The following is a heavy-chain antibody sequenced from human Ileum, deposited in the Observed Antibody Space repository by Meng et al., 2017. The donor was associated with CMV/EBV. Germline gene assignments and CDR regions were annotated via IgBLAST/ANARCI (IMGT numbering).Heavy chain of an antibody. D-gene: IGHD5-18*01. J-gene: IGHJ5*01. CDR3: ARDYGQLWLSGWFDP. CDR2: ISYDGSNK. CDR1: AYTSSSYA. V-gene: IGHV3-30-3*01. Sequence: GRSLTLSCAASAYTSSSYAMHWVRQAPGKGLEWVAVISYDGSNKYYADSVKGRFTISRDNSKNTLYLQMNSLRAEDTAVYYCARDYGQLWLSGWFDPWGQGTMVTVSS.